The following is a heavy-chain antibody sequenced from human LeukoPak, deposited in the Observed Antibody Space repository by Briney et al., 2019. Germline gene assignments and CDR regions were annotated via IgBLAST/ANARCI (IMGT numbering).Heavy chain of an antibody. V-gene: IGHV3-74*01. CDR3: ARGGVVVPAAPVKSGPFDP. CDR1: GFTFSSYA. CDR2: INNDGSST. J-gene: IGHJ5*02. Sequence: GGSLRLSCAASGFTFSSYAMSWVRQAPGKGLEWVSRINNDGSSTSYADSVKGRFTISRDNAKNTLYLQMNSLRVEDTAVYYCARGGVVVPAAPVKSGPFDPWGQGTLVTVSS. D-gene: IGHD2-2*01.